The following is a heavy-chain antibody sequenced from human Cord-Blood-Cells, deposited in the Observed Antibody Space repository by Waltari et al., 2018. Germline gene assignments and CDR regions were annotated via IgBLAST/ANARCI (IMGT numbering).Heavy chain of an antibody. CDR2: IKQDGSEK. V-gene: IGHV3-7*01. Sequence: EVQLVESGGGLVQPGGSLRLSCAASGFTFSSLWMSWVRQAPGKGLEGVANIKQDGSEKYYEDSVKGRFTISRDNAKNSLYLQMNRLRAEDTAVYYCARDLFDFDLDYWGQGTLVTVSS. CDR1: GFTFSSLW. D-gene: IGHD3-3*01. J-gene: IGHJ4*02. CDR3: ARDLFDFDLDY.